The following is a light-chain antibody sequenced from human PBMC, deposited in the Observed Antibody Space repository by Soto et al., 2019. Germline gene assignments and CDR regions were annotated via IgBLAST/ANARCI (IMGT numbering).Light chain of an antibody. CDR2: DTS. J-gene: IGKJ5*01. V-gene: IGKV3-20*01. Sequence: EIVLTQSPGTLSLSPGERATLSCRASQSLTNSFIALYQQKPGQAPRLLIYDTSSRATGIPDRFSGSGSGTDFTLTISRLEPEDFAVFFCQQYGTSEIIFGQGTRLETK. CDR1: QSLTNSF. CDR3: QQYGTSEII.